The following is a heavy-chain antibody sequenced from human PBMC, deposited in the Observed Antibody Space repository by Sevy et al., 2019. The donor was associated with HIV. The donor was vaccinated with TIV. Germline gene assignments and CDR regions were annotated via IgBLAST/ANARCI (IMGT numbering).Heavy chain of an antibody. CDR1: GFTFSKYS. CDR2: LSFGCGEI. J-gene: IGHJ4*02. CDR3: ARLSGYSSSWSYFDY. D-gene: IGHD6-13*01. Sequence: GGSLRLSCAASGFTFSKYSMSWVRQPPGKGLEWVSTLSFGCGEINYADSVKGRFTISRDNSKSSVYLQMNNLRAEDTAVYYCARLSGYSSSWSYFDYWGQGTLVTVSS. V-gene: IGHV3-23*01.